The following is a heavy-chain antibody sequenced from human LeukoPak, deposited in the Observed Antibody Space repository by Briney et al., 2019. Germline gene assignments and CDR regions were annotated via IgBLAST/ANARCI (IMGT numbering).Heavy chain of an antibody. V-gene: IGHV1-46*01. J-gene: IGHJ6*03. CDR1: GYTFTSYY. Sequence: GASVKVSCKASGYTFTSYYMHWVRQAPGQGLEWMGIINPSGGSTSYAQKFQGRVTMTRDMSTSTVYMELSSLRSEDTAVYYCARDRGYSGYDSVRHYYMDVWGKGTTVTVSS. CDR3: ARDRGYSGYDSVRHYYMDV. D-gene: IGHD5-12*01. CDR2: INPSGGST.